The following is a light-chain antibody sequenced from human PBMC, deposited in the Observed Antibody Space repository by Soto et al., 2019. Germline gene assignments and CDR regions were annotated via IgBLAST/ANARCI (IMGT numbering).Light chain of an antibody. Sequence: QSALTQPASVSGSPGQSITISCTGTSSDVGHYNYVSWYQQHPGKAPKLMIYEVSNRPSGVSIRYSGSKSGNTASLTISGLQADDEADYYCSSYAHSSIYVFGTGTKLTVL. CDR3: SSYAHSSIYV. CDR2: EVS. V-gene: IGLV2-14*01. J-gene: IGLJ1*01. CDR1: SSDVGHYNY.